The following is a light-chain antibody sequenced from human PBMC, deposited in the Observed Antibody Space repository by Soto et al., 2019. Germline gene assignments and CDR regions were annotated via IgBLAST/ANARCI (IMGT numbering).Light chain of an antibody. CDR2: DAS. J-gene: IGKJ5*01. V-gene: IGKV3-20*01. CDR1: QTVPKSY. CDR3: HQYAWSPLT. Sequence: NVLTQSPGTLSLSPGERATLSCRASQTVPKSYLAWYQQRPGQAPRLLIYDASNRATGIPDRFSGSESGTDFTLTISHLEPEDFAVYYCHQYAWSPLTFGQGTRLEIK.